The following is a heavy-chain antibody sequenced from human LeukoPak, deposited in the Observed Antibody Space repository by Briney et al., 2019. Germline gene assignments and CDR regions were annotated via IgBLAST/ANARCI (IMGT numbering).Heavy chain of an antibody. V-gene: IGHV4-38-2*02. CDR3: ARRYTSSWYFDY. J-gene: IGHJ4*02. D-gene: IGHD6-13*01. Sequence: KTSETLSLTCTVSGYSISSGYYWGWIRQPPGKGLEWIGSIYHSGSTYYNPSLKSRVTISVDTSKNQFSLKLSSVTAADAAVYYCARRYTSSWYFDYWGQGTLVTVSS. CDR1: GYSISSGYY. CDR2: IYHSGST.